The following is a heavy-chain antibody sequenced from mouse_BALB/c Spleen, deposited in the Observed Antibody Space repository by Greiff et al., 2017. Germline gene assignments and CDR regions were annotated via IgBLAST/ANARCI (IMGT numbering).Heavy chain of an antibody. Sequence: EVMLVESGGGLVQPKGSLKLSCAASGFTFNTYAMNWVRQAPGKGLEWVARIRSKSNNYATYYADSVKDRFTISRDDSQSMLYLQMNNLKTEDTAMYYCVRLGWDDAYWGQGTLVTVSA. J-gene: IGHJ3*01. CDR3: VRLGWDDAY. CDR1: GFTFNTYA. D-gene: IGHD4-1*01. CDR2: IRSKSNNYAT. V-gene: IGHV10-1*02.